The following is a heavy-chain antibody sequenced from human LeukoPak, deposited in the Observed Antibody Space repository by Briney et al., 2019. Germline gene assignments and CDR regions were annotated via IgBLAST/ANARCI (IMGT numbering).Heavy chain of an antibody. CDR3: TRVGYIDEGIDY. CDR2: IKQDGSKK. D-gene: IGHD5-24*01. Sequence: LGGSLRLSCAASGFTVDSNYLSWVRQAPGKGLEWVANIKQDGSKKSYVDSVKGRFTISRDNAKNSLYLQMNSLRAEDTAIYYCTRVGYIDEGIDYWGQGTLVTVSS. V-gene: IGHV3-7*04. CDR1: GFTVDSNY. J-gene: IGHJ4*02.